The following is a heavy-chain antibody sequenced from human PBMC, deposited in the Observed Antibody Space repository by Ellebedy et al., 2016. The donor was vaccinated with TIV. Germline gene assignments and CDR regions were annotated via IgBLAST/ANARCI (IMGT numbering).Heavy chain of an antibody. CDR1: GFTFNRYW. D-gene: IGHD6-6*01. V-gene: IGHV3-74*01. J-gene: IGHJ4*02. CDR2: VNGDESIT. Sequence: GESLKISCAASGFTFNRYWMHWVRQAPGKGLVWVSCVNGDESITNYADSVKGRFSMSRDNAKDTVYLQMNSLRTEDTAVYFCARGYSSSSTYYFDFWGPGVQVTVSS. CDR3: ARGYSSSSTYYFDF.